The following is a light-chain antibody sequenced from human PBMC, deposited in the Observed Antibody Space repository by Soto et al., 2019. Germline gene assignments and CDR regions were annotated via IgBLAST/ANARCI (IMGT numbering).Light chain of an antibody. CDR2: DAS. CDR1: QSVSSS. J-gene: IGKJ2*01. Sequence: EIVMTQSPATLSVSPGERATLSCRASQSVSSSLAWFQQKPGQAPRLLIYDASTRATGIPARFSGSGSGTEFTLTISSLQSEDFAVYYCQQYNNWLYTFGQGTKLEIK. V-gene: IGKV3-15*01. CDR3: QQYNNWLYT.